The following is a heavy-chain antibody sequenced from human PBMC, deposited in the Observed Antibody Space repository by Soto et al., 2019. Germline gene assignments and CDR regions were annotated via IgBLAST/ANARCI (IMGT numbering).Heavy chain of an antibody. D-gene: IGHD2-8*02. Sequence: EVQLVESGGSLVQPGGSLRLSCAASGFRFSNFNMVWVRQAPGKGLDWVSSISSASTTIYYADSVKGRFTISRDNAKNSLYLQMNSLRDEDTAVYYCARVGIGTVSYWGQGALVTVSS. V-gene: IGHV3-48*02. CDR2: ISSASTTI. J-gene: IGHJ4*02. CDR3: ARVGIGTVSY. CDR1: GFRFSNFN.